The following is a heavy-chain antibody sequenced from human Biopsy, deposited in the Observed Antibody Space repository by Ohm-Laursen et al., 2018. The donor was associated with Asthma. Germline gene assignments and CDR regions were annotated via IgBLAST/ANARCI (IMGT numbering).Heavy chain of an antibody. D-gene: IGHD6-13*01. J-gene: IGHJ6*02. Sequence: SVKVSCKASGDSFSNYAISWVRQAPGQGLEWMGGLIPVLGTPDHAQMFEGRVTITADESTSTAYMELSSLRSDDTAVYYCASPSSSREVLYYYYNMDIWGQGTTVTV. CDR1: GDSFSNYA. V-gene: IGHV1-69*13. CDR2: LIPVLGTP. CDR3: ASPSSSREVLYYYYNMDI.